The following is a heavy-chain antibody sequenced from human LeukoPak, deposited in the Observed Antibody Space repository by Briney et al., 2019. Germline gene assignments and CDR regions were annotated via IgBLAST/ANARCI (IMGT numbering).Heavy chain of an antibody. CDR3: ASAIAEDFYYYYMDV. CDR2: IYYNGST. CDR1: AGSISPNY. D-gene: IGHD1-14*01. J-gene: IGHJ6*03. V-gene: IGHV4-59*01. Sequence: SETLSLTCTVSAGSISPNYWTWIRQPPGKGLEWIGYIYYNGSTNYNPSLKSRVTISVDTSKNQFSLNLSSVTAADTAVYYCASAIAEDFYYYYMDVWGKGTTVTVSS.